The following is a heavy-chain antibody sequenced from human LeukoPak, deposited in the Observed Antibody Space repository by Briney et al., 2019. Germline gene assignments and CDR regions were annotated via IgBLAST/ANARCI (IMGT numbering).Heavy chain of an antibody. Sequence: PETLSLTCTVSGGSISSYYRSWIRQPPGKGLEWIGYIYYSGSTNYNPSLKSRVTISVDTSKNQFSLKLSSVTAADTAVYYCARVGYGEIYFDYWGQGTLVTVSS. J-gene: IGHJ4*02. CDR1: GGSISSYY. V-gene: IGHV4-59*01. CDR2: IYYSGST. D-gene: IGHD5-12*01. CDR3: ARVGYGEIYFDY.